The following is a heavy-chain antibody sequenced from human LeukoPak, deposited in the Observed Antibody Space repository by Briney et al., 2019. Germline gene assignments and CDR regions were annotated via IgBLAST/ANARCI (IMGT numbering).Heavy chain of an antibody. V-gene: IGHV3-21*04. CDR3: ARGLSSVNDAFDI. Sequence: PGGSLRLSCAPSGFTFTDYSMSWVRQAPGKGLEWVASISTVSTYTFYGDSVKGRFTISRDNAKTTLYLQMNSLRAEDTAVYYCARGLSSVNDAFDIWGQGTMVTVSS. CDR2: ISTVSTYT. CDR1: GFTFTDYS. D-gene: IGHD3-10*01. J-gene: IGHJ3*02.